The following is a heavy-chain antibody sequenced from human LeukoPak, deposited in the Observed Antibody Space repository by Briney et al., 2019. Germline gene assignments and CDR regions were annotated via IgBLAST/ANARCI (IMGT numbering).Heavy chain of an antibody. V-gene: IGHV3-7*01. Sequence: PGGSLRLSCAASGLTFSSYWMGWVRQAPGKGLEWVANIKQDGSEKYYVDSVKGRFTISRDNAKNSLYLQMNSLRAEDTAVYYRARDARTAGALDYWGQGTLVTVSS. CDR2: IKQDGSEK. J-gene: IGHJ4*02. CDR1: GLTFSSYW. CDR3: ARDARTAGALDY. D-gene: IGHD1-1*01.